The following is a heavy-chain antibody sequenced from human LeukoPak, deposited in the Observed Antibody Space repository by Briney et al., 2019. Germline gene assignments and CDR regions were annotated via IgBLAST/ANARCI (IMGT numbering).Heavy chain of an antibody. CDR1: GYTFTSYG. CDR2: ISAYNGNT. V-gene: IGHV1-18*01. J-gene: IGHJ5*02. D-gene: IGHD6-19*01. Sequence: GAAVXVXXXGCGYTFTSYGISGVGQAGGQGVEXVGWISAYNGNTNYAQKLQGRVTMTTDTSTSTAYMELRSLRSDDTAVYYCARVVGYSSGWYNNWFDPWGQGTLVTVSS. CDR3: ARVVGYSSGWYNNWFDP.